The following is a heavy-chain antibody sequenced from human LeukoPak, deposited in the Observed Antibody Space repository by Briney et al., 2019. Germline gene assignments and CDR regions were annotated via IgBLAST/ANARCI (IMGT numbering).Heavy chain of an antibody. CDR1: GFTFDDYA. J-gene: IGHJ4*02. CDR2: ISWNSGSI. CDR3: AKATYYDFWSGYYDY. D-gene: IGHD3-3*01. Sequence: GGSLRLSCAASGFTFDDYAMHWVRQAPGKGLEWFSGISWNSGSIGYADSVKGRFTISRDNAKNSLYLQMNSLRAEDTALYYCAKATYYDFWSGYYDYWGQGTLVTVSS. V-gene: IGHV3-9*01.